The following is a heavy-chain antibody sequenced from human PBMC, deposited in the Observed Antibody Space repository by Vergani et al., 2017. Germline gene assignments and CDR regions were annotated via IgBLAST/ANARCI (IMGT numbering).Heavy chain of an antibody. J-gene: IGHJ4*02. D-gene: IGHD2-15*01. CDR1: GFSFSTYS. CDR3: AKEGGGYCSGGTCYPEY. V-gene: IGHV3-21*06. Sequence: EVQLQESGGGLVKPGGSLRVSCAASGFSFSTYSINWVRQAPGKGLEWVSSISGRSNYIYYADSLKVRFTISRDNSKNSVYLQMNSLRAEDTAVYYSAKEGGGYCSGGTCYPEYWGQGTLVIVSS. CDR2: ISGRSNYI.